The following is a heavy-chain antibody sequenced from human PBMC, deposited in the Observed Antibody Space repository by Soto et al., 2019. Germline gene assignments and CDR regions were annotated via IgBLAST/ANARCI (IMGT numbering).Heavy chain of an antibody. D-gene: IGHD1-7*01. CDR1: GFTFSSYS. CDR3: ARGLGITGTTMLFDY. V-gene: IGHV3-48*01. Sequence: PGGSLRLSCAASGFTFSSYSMNWVRQAPGKGLEWVSYISSSSSTIYYADSVKGRFTISRDNAKNSLYLQMNSLRAEDTAVYYCARGLGITGTTMLFDYWGQGTLVTVSS. J-gene: IGHJ4*02. CDR2: ISSSSSTI.